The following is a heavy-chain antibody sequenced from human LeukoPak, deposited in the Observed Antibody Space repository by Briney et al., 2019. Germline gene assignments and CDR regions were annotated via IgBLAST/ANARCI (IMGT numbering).Heavy chain of an antibody. Sequence: PSETLPLTCSVSGGSISSYYWSWIRQPPGKGLEWIGYIYYSGSTNYNPSLKSRVTMSVDTSKNQFSLKLTSVTAADTAVYYCVRLRPVAGYDAFDIWGHGTMVTVSS. CDR3: VRLRPVAGYDAFDI. CDR2: IYYSGST. J-gene: IGHJ3*02. CDR1: GGSISSYY. D-gene: IGHD6-19*01. V-gene: IGHV4-59*08.